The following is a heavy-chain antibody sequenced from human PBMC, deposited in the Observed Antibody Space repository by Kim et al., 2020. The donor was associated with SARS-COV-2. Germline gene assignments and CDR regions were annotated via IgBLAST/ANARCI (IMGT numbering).Heavy chain of an antibody. CDR3: ARGVKPPYGSGSDNYGMYV. V-gene: IGHV7-4-1*02. CDR2: INTNTGTP. J-gene: IGHJ6*04. D-gene: IGHD3-10*01. CDR1: GYTFNTYA. Sequence: ASVKVSCRASGYTFNTYAMNWVRQAPGQGLEWMGWINTNTGTPTYAQGFTGRFVFSLDTSVNTAYLQISSLQAEDSAAYYCARGVKPPYGSGSDNYGMYVWGNGTTVTVSS.